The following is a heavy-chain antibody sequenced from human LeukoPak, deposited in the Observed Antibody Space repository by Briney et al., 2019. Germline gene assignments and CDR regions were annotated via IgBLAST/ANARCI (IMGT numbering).Heavy chain of an antibody. D-gene: IGHD1-1*01. CDR2: IYSGGST. CDR1: GFTFSSYA. J-gene: IGHJ4*01. Sequence: GGSLRLSCAASGFTFSSYAMHWVRQAPGKGLEWVSVIYSGGSTYYADSVKGRFTISRDNSKNTLYLQMNSLRAEDTAVYYCARKAGQTGRDDWGQEPWSPSPQ. V-gene: IGHV3-53*01. CDR3: ARKAGQTGRDD.